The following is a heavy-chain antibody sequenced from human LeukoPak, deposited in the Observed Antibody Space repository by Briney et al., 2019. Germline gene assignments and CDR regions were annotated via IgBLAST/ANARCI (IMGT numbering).Heavy chain of an antibody. CDR3: ARTSYDFWSGYYNGRGFDY. J-gene: IGHJ4*02. Sequence: GESLKISCKGSGYSFTSYWIGWVRQMPGKGLEWMGIIYPGDSDTRYSPSFQGQVTISADKSISTAYLQWSSLKASDTAMYYCARTSYDFWSGYYNGRGFDYWGQGTLVTVSS. V-gene: IGHV5-51*01. CDR1: GYSFTSYW. CDR2: IYPGDSDT. D-gene: IGHD3-3*01.